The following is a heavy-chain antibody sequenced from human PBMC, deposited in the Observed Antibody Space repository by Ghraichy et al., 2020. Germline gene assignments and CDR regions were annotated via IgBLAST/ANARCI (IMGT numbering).Heavy chain of an antibody. V-gene: IGHV3-23*01. CDR3: AKDFGAVTYYYDSTAGWFDP. CDR2: ISGSGGST. D-gene: IGHD3-22*01. Sequence: GGSLRLSCAASGFTFSSYAMSWVRQAPGKGLEWVSAISGSGGSTYYADSVKGRFTISRDNSKNTLYLQMNSLRAEDTAVYYCAKDFGAVTYYYDSTAGWFDPWGQGTLVTVSS. J-gene: IGHJ5*02. CDR1: GFTFSSYA.